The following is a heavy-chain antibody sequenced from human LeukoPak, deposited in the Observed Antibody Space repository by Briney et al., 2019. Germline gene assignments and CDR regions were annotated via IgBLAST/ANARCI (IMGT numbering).Heavy chain of an antibody. D-gene: IGHD6-13*01. CDR2: ISAYNGNT. CDR1: GYTFTSYG. Sequence: GTSVKVSCKASGYTFTSYGISWVRQAPGQGLEWMGWISAYNGNTNYAQKLQGRVTMTTDTSTSTAYMELRSLRSDDTAVYYCARDSQPAYYYGMDVWGQGTTVTVSS. V-gene: IGHV1-18*01. CDR3: ARDSQPAYYYGMDV. J-gene: IGHJ6*02.